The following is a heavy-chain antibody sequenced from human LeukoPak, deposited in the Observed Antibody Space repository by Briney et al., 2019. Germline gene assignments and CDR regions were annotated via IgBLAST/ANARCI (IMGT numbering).Heavy chain of an antibody. CDR3: ARDRVGGWAAAGAEFDY. V-gene: IGHV4-34*01. CDR2: INHSGGT. Sequence: SETLSLTCAVYGGSFSGYYWSWIRQPPGKGLEWIGEINHSGGTNYNPSLKSRVTISVDTSKNQFSLKLSSVTAADTAVYYCARDRVGGWAAAGAEFDYWGQGTLVTVSS. D-gene: IGHD6-13*01. CDR1: GGSFSGYY. J-gene: IGHJ4*02.